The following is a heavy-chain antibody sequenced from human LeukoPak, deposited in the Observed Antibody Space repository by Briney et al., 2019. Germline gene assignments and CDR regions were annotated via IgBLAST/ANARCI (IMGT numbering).Heavy chain of an antibody. CDR2: ISRNGAAT. J-gene: IGHJ4*02. D-gene: IGHD3-22*01. Sequence: QTGGSLRLSCEASGLSFGDYTMHWVRQAPGKGLEWVSLISRNGAATKYADSVRGRFTVSRDNAKNSLYLQMNSLRAEDTAVYYCARGLHFRVYDSSDYYPYWGQGTLVTVSS. CDR1: GLSFGDYT. V-gene: IGHV3-43*01. CDR3: ARGLHFRVYDSSDYYPY.